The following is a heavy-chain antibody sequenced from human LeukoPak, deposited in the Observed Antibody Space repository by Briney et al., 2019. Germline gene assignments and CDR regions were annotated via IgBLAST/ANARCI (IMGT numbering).Heavy chain of an antibody. CDR2: IIPIFGTA. CDR1: GGTFSIYA. V-gene: IGHV1-69*05. Sequence: SVKVSCKASGGTFSIYAISWVRQAPGQGLEWMGRIIPIFGTANYAQKFQGGVTITTDESTSTAYMELSSLRSEDTAVYYCAREMVVTDAFDIWGQGTMVTVSS. J-gene: IGHJ3*02. CDR3: AREMVVTDAFDI. D-gene: IGHD4-23*01.